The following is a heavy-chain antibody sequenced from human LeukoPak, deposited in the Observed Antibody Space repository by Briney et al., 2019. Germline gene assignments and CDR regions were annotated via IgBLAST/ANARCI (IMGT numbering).Heavy chain of an antibody. CDR1: GYTLTELS. V-gene: IGHV1-24*01. Sequence: ASVKVSCKVSGYTLTELSMHWVRQAPGKGLEWMGGFDPEDGETIYAQKFQGRVTMTEDTSTDTAYMELSRLRSDDTAVYYCARDLGYSSSSFWFDPWGQGTLVTVSS. CDR2: FDPEDGET. CDR3: ARDLGYSSSSFWFDP. D-gene: IGHD6-6*01. J-gene: IGHJ5*02.